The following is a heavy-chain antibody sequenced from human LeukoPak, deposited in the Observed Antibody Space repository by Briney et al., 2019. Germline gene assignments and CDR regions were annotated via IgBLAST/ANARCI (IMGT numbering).Heavy chain of an antibody. CDR2: ISSSSSYI. J-gene: IGHJ4*02. CDR3: AKDRSGSYDY. CDR1: GFTFSSYS. V-gene: IGHV3-21*04. D-gene: IGHD1-26*01. Sequence: GGSLRLSCAASGFTFSSYSMNWVRQAPGKGLEWVSSISSSSSYIYYADSVKGRFTISRDNSKNTLYLQMNSLRAEDTAVYYCAKDRSGSYDYWGQGTLVTVSS.